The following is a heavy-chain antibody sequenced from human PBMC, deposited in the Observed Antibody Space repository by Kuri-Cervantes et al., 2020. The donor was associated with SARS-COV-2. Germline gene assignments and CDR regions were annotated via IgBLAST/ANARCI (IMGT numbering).Heavy chain of an antibody. Sequence: ASVKVSCTASGYTVTSYGISWVRQAPGQGLEWMGWISAYNGNTNYAQKLQGRVTMTTDTSTSTAYMELRSLRPEDTAVYYCARANWGSERDYYYYMDVWGKGTTVTVSS. CDR2: ISAYNGNT. CDR1: GYTVTSYG. CDR3: ARANWGSERDYYYYMDV. D-gene: IGHD7-27*01. V-gene: IGHV1-18*01. J-gene: IGHJ6*03.